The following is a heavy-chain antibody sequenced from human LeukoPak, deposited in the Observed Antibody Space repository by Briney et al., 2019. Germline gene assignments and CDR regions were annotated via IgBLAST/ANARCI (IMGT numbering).Heavy chain of an antibody. J-gene: IGHJ4*02. CDR2: IYYSGSI. V-gene: IGHV4-39*01. CDR1: GGSFSSYY. D-gene: IGHD6-13*01. CDR3: ARTTVTIAALIDY. Sequence: SETLSLTCAVYGGSFSSYYWGWIRQPPGKGLEWIGSIYYSGSIYYNPSLKSRVTISVDTSKNQFSLKLSSVTAADTAVYYCARTTVTIAALIDYWGQGTLVTVSS.